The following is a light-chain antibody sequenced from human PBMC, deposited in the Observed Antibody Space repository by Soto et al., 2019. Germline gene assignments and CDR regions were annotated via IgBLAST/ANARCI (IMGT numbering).Light chain of an antibody. CDR2: KAS. Sequence: DVVMTQSPPSLPVTLGQPASITCRSSRSLVYSDGNAYLNWFQKRPGQSPSRLIYKASNRDSGVPARCGGSGSSTYINPLISRVEAEDVGVYYCMQATLWPPTFGGGTRVEIK. CDR1: RSLVYSDGNAY. J-gene: IGKJ4*02. V-gene: IGKV2-30*01. CDR3: MQATLWPPT.